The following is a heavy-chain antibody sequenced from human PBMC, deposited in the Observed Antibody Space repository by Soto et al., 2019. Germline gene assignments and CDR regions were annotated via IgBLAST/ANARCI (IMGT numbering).Heavy chain of an antibody. Sequence: QVQLVQSGAEVKKPGASVKVSCKASGYTFTSYTMHWVRQAPGQRLEWMGWINAANGKTKYSQKFQGRVSITRDTXASTAYMELSSLRSEDTAVYYCARYSGSYQDAFDIWGQGTMVTVSS. V-gene: IGHV1-3*01. J-gene: IGHJ3*02. CDR3: ARYSGSYQDAFDI. CDR2: INAANGKT. D-gene: IGHD1-26*01. CDR1: GYTFTSYT.